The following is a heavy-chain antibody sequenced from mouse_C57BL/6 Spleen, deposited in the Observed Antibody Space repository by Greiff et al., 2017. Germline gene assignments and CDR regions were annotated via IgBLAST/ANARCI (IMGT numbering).Heavy chain of an antibody. CDR2: INPGSGGT. CDR3: ARWDGYYAMDY. Sequence: VKVVESGAELVRPGTSVKVSCKASGYAFTNYLIEWVKQRPGQGLEWIGVINPGSGGTNYNEKFKGKATLTADKSSSTAYMQLSSLTSEDSAVYFCARWDGYYAMDYWGQGTSVTVSS. D-gene: IGHD2-3*01. CDR1: GYAFTNYL. V-gene: IGHV1-54*01. J-gene: IGHJ4*01.